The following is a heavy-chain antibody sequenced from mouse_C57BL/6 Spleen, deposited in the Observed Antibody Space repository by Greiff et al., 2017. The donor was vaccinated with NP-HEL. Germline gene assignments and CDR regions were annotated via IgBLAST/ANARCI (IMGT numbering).Heavy chain of an antibody. CDR2: IDPSDSYT. CDR3: ARLRTMGNYEDY. J-gene: IGHJ2*01. CDR1: GYTFTSYW. V-gene: IGHV1-59*01. Sequence: QVQLQQPGAELVRPGTSVKLSCKASGYTFTSYWMHWVKQRPGQGLEWIGVIDPSDSYTNYNQKFKGKATLTVDTSSSTAYMQLSSLTSEDSAVYYCARLRTMGNYEDYWGQGTTLTVSS. D-gene: IGHD2-1*01.